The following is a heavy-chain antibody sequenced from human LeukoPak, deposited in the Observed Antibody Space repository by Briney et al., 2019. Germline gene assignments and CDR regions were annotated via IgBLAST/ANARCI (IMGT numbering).Heavy chain of an antibody. D-gene: IGHD4-17*01. CDR3: AKDRGLDYAPGDV. V-gene: IGHV3-30*18. CDR2: ISYDGSNK. J-gene: IGHJ6*02. Sequence: GGSLRLSCAASGFTFSSYGMHWVRQAPGKGLEWVAVISYDGSNKYYTDSVKGRFTISRDNSKNTLYLQMNSLRAEDTAVYYCAKDRGLDYAPGDVWGLGTTVTVAS. CDR1: GFTFSSYG.